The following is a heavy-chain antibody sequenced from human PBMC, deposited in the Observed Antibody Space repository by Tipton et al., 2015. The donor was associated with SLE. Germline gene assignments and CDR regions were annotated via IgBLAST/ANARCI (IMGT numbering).Heavy chain of an antibody. D-gene: IGHD2-15*01. V-gene: IGHV4-61*02. CDR3: AAHAAGRGGSGY. CDR1: GGSISSGSYY. CDR2: FDPNGST. J-gene: IGHJ4*02. Sequence: TLSLTCNVSGGSISSGSYYWTWIRQPAGKGLEWIGRFDPNGSTRYNPSFQSRVTMSMDTSKKQFSLVLSSVTAADTAVYYCAAHAAGRGGSGYWGQGTLVTVSS.